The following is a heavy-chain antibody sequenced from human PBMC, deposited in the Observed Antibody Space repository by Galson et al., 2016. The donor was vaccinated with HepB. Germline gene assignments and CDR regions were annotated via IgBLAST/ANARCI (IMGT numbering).Heavy chain of an antibody. CDR2: ISGDGGPK. V-gene: IGHV3-30*03. CDR3: VREGRGPLMRRHFDS. D-gene: IGHD3-10*01. J-gene: IGHJ4*02. CDR1: GFTFKTYG. Sequence: SLRLSCAASGFTFKTYGIHWGRQTPTKGLEWLTFISGDGGPKSYAESVRGRFSISKDISRNTVSLLMNSLRVDDTALYYCVREGRGPLMRRHFDSWGQGTLVSVSS.